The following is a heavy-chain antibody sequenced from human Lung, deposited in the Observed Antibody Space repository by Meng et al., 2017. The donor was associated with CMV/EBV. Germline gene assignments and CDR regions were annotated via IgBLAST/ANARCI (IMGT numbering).Heavy chain of an antibody. J-gene: IGHJ4*02. CDR2: IRSDGHQT. V-gene: IGHV3-30*02. D-gene: IGHD5-12*01. CDR3: AKDLVDYYFDS. CDR1: GFTFNTYG. Sequence: GGSLRLXCIAPGFTFNTYGMHWVRQAPGKGLEWVAFIRSDGHQTYYADSVKGRFAVSRDNSKNTLYLRMTSLRAGDTAVYFCAKDLVDYYFDSWGQG.